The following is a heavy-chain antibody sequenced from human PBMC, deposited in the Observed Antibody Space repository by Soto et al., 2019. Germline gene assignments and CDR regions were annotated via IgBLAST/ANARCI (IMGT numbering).Heavy chain of an antibody. D-gene: IGHD3-10*01. J-gene: IGHJ4*02. CDR2: ISGSGVST. CDR3: VKVRGGFYTYYFDY. V-gene: IGHV3-23*01. CDR1: GFIFSSYA. Sequence: EVQLLESGGGLEQPGGSLRVSCAASGFIFSSYAMNWVRQTPGKGLEWVSGISGSGVSTYYADSVKGRFSISRDNSKNTLYQQMNSLKTDDTAIYYCVKVRGGFYTYYFDYWGQGTLVTVSS.